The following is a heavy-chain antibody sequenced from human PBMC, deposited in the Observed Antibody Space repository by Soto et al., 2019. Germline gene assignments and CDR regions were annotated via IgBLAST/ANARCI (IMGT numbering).Heavy chain of an antibody. V-gene: IGHV3-15*01. Sequence: TGGSLRLSCAASGFSISNVWMSWVRQAPGKGLEWVGRIKSKTDGGTTDYAAPVKGRFTISRDDSKTTLYLQMNSLKTEDTAVYYCSFQESTTVTMFEYWGQGTLVTVSS. D-gene: IGHD4-17*01. CDR3: SFQESTTVTMFEY. CDR2: IKSKTDGGTT. J-gene: IGHJ4*02. CDR1: GFSISNVW.